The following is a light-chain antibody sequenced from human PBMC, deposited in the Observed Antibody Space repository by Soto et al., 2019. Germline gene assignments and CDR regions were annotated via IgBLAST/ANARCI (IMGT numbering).Light chain of an antibody. V-gene: IGLV2-11*01. Sequence: QSALTQPRSVSGSPGQSVTISCTGTSSDVGGYNYVSWYQQHPGKAPKLMIYDVNKRPSGVPDRFSGSKSGNTASLTISGLQAEDESYYYCCSYAGSYTVVFGGGTKLT. J-gene: IGLJ2*01. CDR3: CSYAGSYTVV. CDR1: SSDVGGYNY. CDR2: DVN.